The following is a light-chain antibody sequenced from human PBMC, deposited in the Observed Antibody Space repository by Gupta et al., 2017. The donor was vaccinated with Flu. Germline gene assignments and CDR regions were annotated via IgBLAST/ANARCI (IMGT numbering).Light chain of an antibody. V-gene: IGKV1-6*01. CDR3: QQEDNSPWT. J-gene: IGKJ1*01. Sequence: AIQMTHSPSSLSASVGDRVTITCRASQDIRNELGWYQQKPGRAPKLLIYAASSLQTGVPSRFSGSGSGTDFTLTISSLQPEDFAVYYCQQEDNSPWTFGQGTKVEIK. CDR2: AAS. CDR1: QDIRNE.